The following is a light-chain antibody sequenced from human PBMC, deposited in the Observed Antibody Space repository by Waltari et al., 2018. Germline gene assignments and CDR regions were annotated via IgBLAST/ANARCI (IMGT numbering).Light chain of an antibody. CDR1: TSYIGDYYS. CDR3: ASWDESHYV. J-gene: IGLJ1*01. V-gene: IGLV2-14*03. CDR2: DVT. Sequence: QSALTQPASVSGSPGQSITISCTVTTSYIGDYYSVSWYQQFPGKAPKPMIYDVTKRPSGVSSRFSGSKSGNTASLTISGLRSEDEGIYYCASWDESHYVFGPGTTVTVL.